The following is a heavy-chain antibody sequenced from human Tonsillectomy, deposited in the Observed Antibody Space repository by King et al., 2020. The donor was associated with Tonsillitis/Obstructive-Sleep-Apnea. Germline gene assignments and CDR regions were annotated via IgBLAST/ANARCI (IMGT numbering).Heavy chain of an antibody. D-gene: IGHD3-3*01. CDR3: ARDRAYDFWSGYYFDV. CDR2: DRNKAKSYTT. J-gene: IGHJ6*04. V-gene: IGHV3-72*01. Sequence: VQLVESGGGLVQPGGSLRLFCAASGFTFRDHFMDWVRQAPGKGLGWVGRDRNKAKSYTTEFAASGKGRLTISRDDSKNSLYLQMNSLKTEDTAVYYCARDRAYDFWSGYYFDVWGKGTTVTVSS. CDR1: GFTFRDHF.